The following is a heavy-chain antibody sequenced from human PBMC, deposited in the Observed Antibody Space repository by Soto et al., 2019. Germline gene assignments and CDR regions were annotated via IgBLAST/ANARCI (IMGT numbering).Heavy chain of an antibody. Sequence: SVKVSCKASGGTFSSYTISWVRQAPGQGLEWMGRIIPILGIANYAQKFQGRVTITADKSTSTAYMELSSLRSEDTAVYYCARLRDMITFGGVIDNEYFQHWGQGTLVTVSS. J-gene: IGHJ1*01. CDR3: ARLRDMITFGGVIDNEYFQH. CDR1: GGTFSSYT. D-gene: IGHD3-16*02. V-gene: IGHV1-69*02. CDR2: IIPILGIA.